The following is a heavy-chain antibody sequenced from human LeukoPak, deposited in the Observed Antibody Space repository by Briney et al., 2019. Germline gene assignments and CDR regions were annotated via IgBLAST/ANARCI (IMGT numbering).Heavy chain of an antibody. J-gene: IGHJ4*02. D-gene: IGHD6-19*01. CDR3: ASPQQWLAG. V-gene: IGHV1-69*13. Sequence: SVTVSCMDSGGTFSSYAISWVRQAPGQGLEWVGGIIPIFGTANFAQTFQGRFTITADESMSTAYMELRSLSSEDTAVYYCASPQQWLAGWGQGTLVTVST. CDR1: GGTFSSYA. CDR2: IIPIFGTA.